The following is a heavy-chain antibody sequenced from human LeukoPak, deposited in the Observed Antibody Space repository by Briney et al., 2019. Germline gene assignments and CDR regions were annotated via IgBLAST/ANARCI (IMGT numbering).Heavy chain of an antibody. V-gene: IGHV3-20*04. CDR3: ARDYPYCGGDCASFDY. CDR2: INWNGGSI. Sequence: GGSLRLSCAASGFTFSSYGMSWVRQAPGKGLEWVSGINWNGGSIGYADSVKGRFTISRDNAKNSLYLQMNSLRAEDTALYYCARDYPYCGGDCASFDYWGQGTLVTVSS. D-gene: IGHD2-21*02. J-gene: IGHJ4*02. CDR1: GFTFSSYG.